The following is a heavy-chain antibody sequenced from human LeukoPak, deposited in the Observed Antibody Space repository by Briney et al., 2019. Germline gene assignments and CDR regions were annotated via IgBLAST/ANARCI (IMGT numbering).Heavy chain of an antibody. D-gene: IGHD2-21*01. J-gene: IGHJ3*02. CDR2: IIPIFGTA. Sequence: SLKVSCKASGGTFSSYAISWVREAPGQGLEWMGRIIPIFGTANYAQKFQGRVTITTDESTSTAYMELSSLRSEDTAVYYCARSDNDAFDIWGQGTMVTVSS. V-gene: IGHV1-69*05. CDR1: GGTFSSYA. CDR3: ARSDNDAFDI.